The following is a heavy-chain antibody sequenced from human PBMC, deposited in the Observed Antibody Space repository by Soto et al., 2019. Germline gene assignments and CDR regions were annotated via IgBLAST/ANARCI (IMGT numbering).Heavy chain of an antibody. V-gene: IGHV4-4*02. CDR1: SGSISSNNW. Sequence: QVQLQESGPGLVKPSGTLSLTCAVSSGSISSNNWWTWVRQPPGKGLEWIGEIYHGGNTNYNPSLKSLVTISVDKSKHQFSLKVSSVTAADTAVYYCASAYNRGAFDSWGQGTLVTVSS. D-gene: IGHD1-1*01. CDR3: ASAYNRGAFDS. J-gene: IGHJ4*02. CDR2: IYHGGNT.